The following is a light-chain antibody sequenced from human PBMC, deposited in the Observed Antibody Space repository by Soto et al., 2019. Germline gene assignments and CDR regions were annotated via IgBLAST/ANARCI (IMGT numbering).Light chain of an antibody. CDR3: RSFPGSSTLYG. CDR2: EFT. J-gene: IGLJ1*01. V-gene: IGLV2-14*01. Sequence: QSALTQPASMSGSPGQSITISCTGTNSDVGGYNYVSWYKQHPANAPKLMIYEFTKRPSGVSNRFSGSASGNTASLSISGLQAEDEADYYCRSFPGSSTLYGFRAGTTVSV. CDR1: NSDVGGYNY.